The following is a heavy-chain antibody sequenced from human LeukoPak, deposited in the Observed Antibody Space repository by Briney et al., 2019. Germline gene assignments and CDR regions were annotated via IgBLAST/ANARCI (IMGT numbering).Heavy chain of an antibody. J-gene: IGHJ3*02. D-gene: IGHD3-22*01. CDR3: ARERFYYYDSSGYFTGDAFDI. CDR1: GFTVSSNY. CDR2: IYSGGST. Sequence: GGSLRLSCAASGFTVSSNYMSWVRQAPGKGLEWVSVIYSGGSTYYADSVKGRFTISSDNSKNTLYLQMNSLRAEDTAVYYCARERFYYYDSSGYFTGDAFDIWGQGTMVTVSS. V-gene: IGHV3-53*01.